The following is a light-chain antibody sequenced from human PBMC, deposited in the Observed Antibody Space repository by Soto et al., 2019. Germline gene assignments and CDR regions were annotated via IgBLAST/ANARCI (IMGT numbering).Light chain of an antibody. J-gene: IGKJ1*01. CDR2: GAS. CDR3: QQYGSSPPRT. CDR1: QSVSSN. V-gene: IGKV3-20*01. Sequence: EIVMTQSPATLSVSPGERATLSCRASQSVSSNLAWYQQKPGQAPRLLIYGASTRATDVPDRFSGSGSGADFTLSISRLEAEDFAVYYCQQYGSSPPRTFGQGTKVDIK.